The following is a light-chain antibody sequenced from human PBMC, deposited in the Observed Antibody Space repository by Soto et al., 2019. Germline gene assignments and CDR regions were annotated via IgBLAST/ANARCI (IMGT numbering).Light chain of an antibody. Sequence: DIQMTQSPSTLSASVGDRVTITCRASQSISSWLAWYQQKPGKAPKLLIYDASSLESGVPSRFSGSDSGTEFTLTISSLQPDDFATYCCQQYNSYPRTFGQGTKVEIK. CDR3: QQYNSYPRT. CDR2: DAS. CDR1: QSISSW. V-gene: IGKV1-5*01. J-gene: IGKJ1*01.